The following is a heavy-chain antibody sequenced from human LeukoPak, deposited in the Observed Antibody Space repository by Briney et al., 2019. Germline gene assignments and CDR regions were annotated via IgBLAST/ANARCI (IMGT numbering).Heavy chain of an antibody. D-gene: IGHD6-13*01. CDR1: GFTVSSNY. CDR2: ISSGSSTT. Sequence: GESLRLSCAASGFTVSSNYMNWVRQAPGKGLEWVSYISSGSSTTYYADSVKGRFTISRDNAKNSLYLQVDSLRDEDTAVYYCARDGAAAGTGYFDYWGQGTLVTVSS. V-gene: IGHV3-48*02. J-gene: IGHJ4*02. CDR3: ARDGAAAGTGYFDY.